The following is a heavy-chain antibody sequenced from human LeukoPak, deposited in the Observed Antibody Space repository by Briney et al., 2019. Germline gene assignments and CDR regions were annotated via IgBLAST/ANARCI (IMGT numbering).Heavy chain of an antibody. CDR3: ARQGSIAAAGINWFDP. CDR2: IYTSGST. Sequence: PSETLSLTCTVSGGSISSYYWSWIRQPPGKGLEWIGYIYTSGSTNYNPSLKSRVTISVDTSKNQFSLKLSSVTAADTAVYYCARQGSIAAAGINWFDPWGQGTLVTVSS. V-gene: IGHV4-4*09. D-gene: IGHD6-13*01. J-gene: IGHJ5*02. CDR1: GGSISSYY.